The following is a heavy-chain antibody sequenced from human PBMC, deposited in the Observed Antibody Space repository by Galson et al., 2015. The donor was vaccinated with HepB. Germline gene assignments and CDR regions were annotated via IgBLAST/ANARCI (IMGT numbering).Heavy chain of an antibody. Sequence: SVKVSCKASGYTFTGYYMHWVRQAPGQGLEWMGWINPNSGGTNYAQKFQGWVTMTRDTSISTAYMELSRLRSDDTAVYYCARVYAAGWTYFDYWGQGTLVTVSS. CDR3: ARVYAAGWTYFDY. CDR1: GYTFTGYY. D-gene: IGHD3-16*01. J-gene: IGHJ4*02. V-gene: IGHV1-2*04. CDR2: INPNSGGT.